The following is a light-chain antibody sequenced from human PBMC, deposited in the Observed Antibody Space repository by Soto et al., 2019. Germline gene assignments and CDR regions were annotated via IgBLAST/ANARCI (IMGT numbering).Light chain of an antibody. J-gene: IGLJ1*01. CDR1: NSNIGAGYD. V-gene: IGLV1-40*01. CDR3: QSYDSSLSVNYV. Sequence: QSVLTQPPSVSGAPGQRVTISCTGSNSNIGAGYDVHWYQQLPGTAPKLLIYGNSNRPSGVPDRFSGSKSGTSASLAITGLQAEDEADYYCQSYDSSLSVNYVFGTGTKLTVL. CDR2: GNS.